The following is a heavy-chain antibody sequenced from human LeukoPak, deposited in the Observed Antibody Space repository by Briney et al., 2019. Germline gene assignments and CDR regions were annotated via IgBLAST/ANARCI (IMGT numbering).Heavy chain of an antibody. CDR1: GFTFSSYN. J-gene: IGHJ4*02. D-gene: IGHD6-19*01. V-gene: IGHV3-21*01. Sequence: GRSLRLSCAASGFTFSSYNMNWVRQAPGKGLEWVTFISSSSTYIYNTDSVKGRFTISRDNARNSLDLQMNGLRAEDTAVYYCARAEMIYNSGWLYYFDYWGQGTLVTVSS. CDR3: ARAEMIYNSGWLYYFDY. CDR2: ISSSSTYI.